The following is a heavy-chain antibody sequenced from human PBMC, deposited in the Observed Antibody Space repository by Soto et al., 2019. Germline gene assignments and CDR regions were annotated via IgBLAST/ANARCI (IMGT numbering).Heavy chain of an antibody. V-gene: IGHV3-11*06. Sequence: GGSLRLSCAASGFTFSDYYMSWIRQAPGKGLEWVSYISSSSSYTNYADSVKGRFTISRDNAKNSLYLQMNSLKAEDTAVYYCARVASFTMIVAHFDYWGQGTLVTVSS. CDR2: ISSSSSYT. CDR1: GFTFSDYY. CDR3: ARVASFTMIVAHFDY. D-gene: IGHD3-22*01. J-gene: IGHJ4*02.